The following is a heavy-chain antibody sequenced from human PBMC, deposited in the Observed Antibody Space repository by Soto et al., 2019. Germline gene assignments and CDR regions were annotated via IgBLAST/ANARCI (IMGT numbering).Heavy chain of an antibody. J-gene: IGHJ3*01. CDR2: TYYRSKWFH. Sequence: QGQLQQSGPGLVKPSQTLSLTCAISGDSVSSYITSWNWIRQSPSRGLEWLGRTYYRSKWFHDYAASVKSRITINPDTSKNQFSLELNSMTHEDTAVYYCERRNALDVWGQGTVVTVSS. CDR3: ERRNALDV. CDR1: GDSVSSYITS. V-gene: IGHV6-1*01.